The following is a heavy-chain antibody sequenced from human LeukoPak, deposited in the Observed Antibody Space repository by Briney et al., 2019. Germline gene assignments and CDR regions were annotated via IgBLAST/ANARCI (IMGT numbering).Heavy chain of an antibody. D-gene: IGHD3-22*01. CDR3: GKRSRPHYYDSSGYSDY. Sequence: SGGSLRLSCAASGFTFSSYAMSWVRQAPGKGLEWVSAISVSGGSTYYADSVKGRFTISRDISKNTLYLQMNSLRSADTAVYYCGKRSRPHYYDSSGYSDYWGQGTLVTVSS. CDR1: GFTFSSYA. V-gene: IGHV3-23*01. J-gene: IGHJ4*02. CDR2: ISVSGGST.